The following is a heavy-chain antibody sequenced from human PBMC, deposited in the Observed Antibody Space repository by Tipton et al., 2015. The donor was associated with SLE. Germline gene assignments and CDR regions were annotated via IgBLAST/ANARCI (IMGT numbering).Heavy chain of an antibody. CDR1: GYTFTSYA. J-gene: IGHJ4*02. CDR3: ARPLGIIGPPGY. CDR2: INAGNGNA. V-gene: IGHV1-3*01. Sequence: QSGPEVKKPGASVKVSCKASGYTFTSYAMHWVRQAPGQRLEWMGWINAGNGNAKYSQKFQGRVTITRDTSASTAYMELSSLRSEDPAVYYCARPLGIIGPPGYWGQGTLVTVSS. D-gene: IGHD3-9*01.